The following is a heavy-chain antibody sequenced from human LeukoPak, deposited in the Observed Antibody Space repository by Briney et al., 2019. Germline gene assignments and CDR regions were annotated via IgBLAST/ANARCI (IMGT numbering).Heavy chain of an antibody. J-gene: IGHJ4*02. D-gene: IGHD1-26*01. CDR1: GFTFSSYS. Sequence: PGGSLRLSCAASGFTFSSYSMNWVRQAPGKGLEWVSSISSSSSYIYYADSVKGRFTISRGNAKNSLYLQMNSLRAEDTAVYYCARGIPAELPFDYWGQGTLVTVSS. V-gene: IGHV3-21*01. CDR2: ISSSSSYI. CDR3: ARGIPAELPFDY.